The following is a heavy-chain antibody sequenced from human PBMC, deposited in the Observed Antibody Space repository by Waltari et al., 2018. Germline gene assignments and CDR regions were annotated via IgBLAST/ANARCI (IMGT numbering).Heavy chain of an antibody. J-gene: IGHJ3*02. V-gene: IGHV3-53*01. CDR3: ARVDDLDEAAFDI. D-gene: IGHD2-2*03. CDR2: IYSGGST. CDR1: GFTVSSNY. Sequence: EVPLVESGGGLIQAGGSLRLSCAASGFTVSSNYMSWVGQAPGKGLEWVSVIYSGGSTYYADYVKGRFNISRDNSKNTLYLKMNTLRAEDTAVYYCARVDDLDEAAFDIWGQGTMVTVAS.